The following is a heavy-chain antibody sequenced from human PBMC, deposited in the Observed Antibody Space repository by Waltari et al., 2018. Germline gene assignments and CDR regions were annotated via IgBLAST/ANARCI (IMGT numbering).Heavy chain of an antibody. CDR3: ASGYDYGDYYDY. CDR2: IYYSGST. V-gene: IGHV4-31*03. CDR1: GGSISRGGYY. D-gene: IGHD4-17*01. Sequence: QVQLQEAGPGRVKPSQTLSLTCTVSGGSISRGGYYWRWIRQHPGKGLEGIGYIYYSGSTYDTPSLNSRVTISVDTSKIQFSLKLSSVTAAYTAVYYCASGYDYGDYYDYWGQGTLVTVSS. J-gene: IGHJ4*02.